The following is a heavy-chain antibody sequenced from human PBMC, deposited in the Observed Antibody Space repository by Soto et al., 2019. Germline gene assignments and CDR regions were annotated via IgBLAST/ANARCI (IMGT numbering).Heavy chain of an antibody. V-gene: IGHV3-23*01. CDR2: INGNGRKT. J-gene: IGHJ6*02. CDR1: GFTFSSYA. CDR3: VKDLNFDFWTGYRYYAMEI. Sequence: SLRLSCAASGFTFSSYAMNWVRQAPGRGLEWVSSINGNGRKTSYADSVRGRFTISRDNSKKTLFLHVNSLRAEDTAVYYCVKDLNFDFWTGYRYYAMEIWGQGTTVTVSS. D-gene: IGHD3-3*01.